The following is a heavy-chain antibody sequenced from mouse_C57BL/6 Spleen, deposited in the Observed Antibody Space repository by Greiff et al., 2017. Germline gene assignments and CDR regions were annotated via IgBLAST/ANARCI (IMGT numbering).Heavy chain of an antibody. CDR2: IYPGSGNT. CDR3: ARPLDGYYAMDY. J-gene: IGHJ4*01. V-gene: IGHV1-76*01. D-gene: IGHD2-3*01. CDR1: GYTFTDYY. Sequence: QVQLKQSGAELVRPGASVKLSCKASGYTFTDYYINWVKQRPGQGLEWIARIYPGSGNTYYNEKFKGKATLTAEKSSSTAYMQLSSLTSEDAAVYFCARPLDGYYAMDYWGQGTSVTVSS.